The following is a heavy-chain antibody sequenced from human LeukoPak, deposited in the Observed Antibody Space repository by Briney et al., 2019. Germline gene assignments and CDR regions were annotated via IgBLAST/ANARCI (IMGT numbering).Heavy chain of an antibody. CDR1: GGTFSSYA. Sequence: SVKVSCKASGGTFSSYAISWVRQAPGQGLEWMGGIIPIFGIPDSAQKFQGRLTITADESTTTAYMELSSLRPDDNAIYYCGLSGDYYYYYMDVWGKGTTVTISS. D-gene: IGHD3-10*01. V-gene: IGHV1-69*13. J-gene: IGHJ6*03. CDR3: GLSGDYYYYYMDV. CDR2: IIPIFGIP.